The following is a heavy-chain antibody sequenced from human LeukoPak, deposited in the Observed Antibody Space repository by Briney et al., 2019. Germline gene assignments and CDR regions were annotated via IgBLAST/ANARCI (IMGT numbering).Heavy chain of an antibody. CDR1: GYTLTELS. CDR2: FDPEDGET. CDR3: ATVNWNYDERYFDY. V-gene: IGHV1-24*01. Sequence: VASVKVSCKVSGYTLTELSMHWVRQAPGKGLEWMGGFDPEDGETIYAQKFQGRVTMTEDTSTDTAYMELSSLRSEDTAVYYCATVNWNYDERYFDYWGQGTLVTVSS. J-gene: IGHJ4*02. D-gene: IGHD1-7*01.